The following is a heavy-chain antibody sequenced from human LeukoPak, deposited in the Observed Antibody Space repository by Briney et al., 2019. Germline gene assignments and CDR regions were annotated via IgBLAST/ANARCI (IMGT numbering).Heavy chain of an antibody. CDR2: IYHSGST. Sequence: SETLSLTCTVSDYSISSGYYWGWIRQPPGKGLEWIGTIYHSGSTYYNPSLKSRVTMSVDTSKNQFSLRLNSVTAADTATYYCARGLAWELLVPFDFWGQGTLVTVSS. J-gene: IGHJ4*02. D-gene: IGHD1-26*01. CDR3: ARGLAWELLVPFDF. V-gene: IGHV4-38-2*02. CDR1: DYSISSGYY.